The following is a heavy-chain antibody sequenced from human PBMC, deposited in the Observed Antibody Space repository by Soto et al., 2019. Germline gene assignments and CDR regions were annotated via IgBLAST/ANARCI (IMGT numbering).Heavy chain of an antibody. J-gene: IGHJ1*01. CDR1: GYSFTSYW. CDR3: ARQELRGATTEYFQH. CDR2: IYPGDSDT. D-gene: IGHD1-26*01. V-gene: IGHV5-51*01. Sequence: GESLKISCKGSGYSFTSYWIGWVRQMPGKGLEWMGIIYPGDSDTRYSPSFQGQVTISADKSISTAYLQWSSLKASDTAMYYCARQELRGATTEYFQHWGQGTLVTV.